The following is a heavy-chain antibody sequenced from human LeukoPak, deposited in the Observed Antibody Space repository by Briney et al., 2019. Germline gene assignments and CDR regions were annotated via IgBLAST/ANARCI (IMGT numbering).Heavy chain of an antibody. CDR3: AKDAQRGFDYSNSLDY. CDR2: IWSDASDK. CDR1: GFTFSHYG. J-gene: IGHJ4*02. Sequence: GGSLRLSCSASGFTFSHYGMHWVRQAPGTGLEWVAVIWSDASDKYYANSVKGRFTISRDNFKNSLYLQMNSLRAEDTAVYYCAKDAQRGFDYSNSLDYWGQGPRVTVSS. D-gene: IGHD4-11*01. V-gene: IGHV3-33*06.